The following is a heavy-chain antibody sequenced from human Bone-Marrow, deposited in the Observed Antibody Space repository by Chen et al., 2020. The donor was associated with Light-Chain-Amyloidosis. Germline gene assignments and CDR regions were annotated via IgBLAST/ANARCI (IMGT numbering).Heavy chain of an antibody. CDR1: GFTFSSYS. CDR3: ARDSGEAAADDS. Sequence: DVRLVESGGGLVQPGGSLRLSCAAFGFTFSSYSMNWVRQAPGKGLEWISYIGSNPNIIFYADFVKGRFTIYRDNAKNSLYLQMHSRRAEDTAVYYCARDSGEAAADDSWGQGTLVTVSS. J-gene: IGHJ4*02. CDR2: IGSNPNII. V-gene: IGHV3-48*01. D-gene: IGHD6-25*01.